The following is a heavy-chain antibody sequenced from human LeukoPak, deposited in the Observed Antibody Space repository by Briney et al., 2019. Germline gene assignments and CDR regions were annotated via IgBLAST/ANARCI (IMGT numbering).Heavy chain of an antibody. Sequence: PGASVSVSCLASGYSFTGFSIHWVRHAPRQGLEWRGWINPNTGGTNYAQKFQDGVTMTSDTSLSTAYMEMTRLTSDDTAVDYCARDRYPVALFGVINAGLDPWGQGTPVTASS. CDR3: ARDRYPVALFGVINAGLDP. D-gene: IGHD3-3*01. V-gene: IGHV1-2*02. CDR2: INPNTGGT. CDR1: GYSFTGFS. J-gene: IGHJ5*02.